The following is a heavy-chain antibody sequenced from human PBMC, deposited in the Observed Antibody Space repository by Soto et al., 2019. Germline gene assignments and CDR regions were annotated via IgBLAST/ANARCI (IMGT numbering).Heavy chain of an antibody. CDR2: ISAHNGNT. J-gene: IGHJ4*02. D-gene: IGHD1-1*01. CDR3: ARGRYGDY. CDR1: GYTFTSYG. Sequence: QVHLVQSGAEVKKPGASVKVSCKASGYTFTSYGITWVRQAPGQGLEWMGWISAHNGNTDYAQKLQGRVIVTRDTSTSTAYMKLRSLRSDDTAVYYGARGRYGDYWGQGALVTVSS. V-gene: IGHV1-18*01.